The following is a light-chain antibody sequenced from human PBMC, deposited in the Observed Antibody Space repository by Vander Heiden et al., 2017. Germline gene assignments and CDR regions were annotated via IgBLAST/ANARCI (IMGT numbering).Light chain of an antibody. CDR3: QQSDCNLLYT. CDR2: AAS. V-gene: IGKV1-39*01. CDR1: QIISSY. Sequence: DIQLTQSPSSLSASLGDRVTITSRASQIISSYLNWYQQKPGKAPKLLIYAASSLQSGVASRFSGSGSGTDFTLTISSRQPEDFATNYCQQSDCNLLYTFGQGAKLXIK. J-gene: IGKJ2*01.